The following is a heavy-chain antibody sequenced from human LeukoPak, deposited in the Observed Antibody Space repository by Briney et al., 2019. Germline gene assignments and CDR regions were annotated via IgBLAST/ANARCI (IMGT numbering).Heavy chain of an antibody. CDR2: SNTGGSIT. CDR1: GFTFTSYW. CDR3: ARYGLYYYYYYMDV. J-gene: IGHJ6*03. V-gene: IGHV3-74*01. D-gene: IGHD4-17*01. Sequence: GGSLRLSCAATGFTFTSYWMNWVRQAPGKGLLWVSRSNTGGSITRYVDSVKGRFTISRDNAKNTVYLQMNSLRAEDTAVYYCARYGLYYYYYYMDVWGKGTTVTVSS.